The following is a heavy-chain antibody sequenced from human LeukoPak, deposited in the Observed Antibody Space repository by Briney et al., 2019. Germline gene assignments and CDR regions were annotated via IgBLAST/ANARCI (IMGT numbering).Heavy chain of an antibody. CDR2: IYSGGST. D-gene: IGHD1-26*01. CDR3: ARSEWEPNFDY. CDR1: GFTVSSNY. Sequence: GGSLRLSCAASGFTVSSNYMSWVRQAPGKGLEWVSVIYSGGSTYYADSVRGRFTISRDNSKNTLYLQMNSLRAEDTAVYYCARSEWEPNFDYWGQGTLVTVSS. J-gene: IGHJ4*02. V-gene: IGHV3-66*01.